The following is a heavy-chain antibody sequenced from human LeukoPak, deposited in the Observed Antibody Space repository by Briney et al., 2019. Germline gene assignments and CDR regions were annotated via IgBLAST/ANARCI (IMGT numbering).Heavy chain of an antibody. CDR1: GGSFSGYY. CDR3: ARGLVKFWSGYSGYYGY. Sequence: SETLSLTCAVYGGSFSGYYWSWIRQPPGKGLEWIGEINHSGSTNYNPSLKSRVTISVDTSKNQFSLKLSSVTAADTAVYYCARGLVKFWSGYSGYYGYWGQGTLVTVSS. D-gene: IGHD3-3*01. V-gene: IGHV4-34*01. J-gene: IGHJ4*02. CDR2: INHSGST.